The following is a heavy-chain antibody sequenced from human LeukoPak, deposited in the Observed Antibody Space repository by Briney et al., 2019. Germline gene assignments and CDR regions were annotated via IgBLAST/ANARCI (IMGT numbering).Heavy chain of an antibody. Sequence: SQTLSLTCAVSGGSIISGGYSWSWIRQPPGKGLEWIGYIYHSGSTYYNPSLKSRVTISVDRSKNQFSLKLSSVTAADTPVYYCARLVAATGNFDYWGQGTLVTVSS. CDR1: GGSIISGGYS. V-gene: IGHV4-30-2*01. J-gene: IGHJ4*02. D-gene: IGHD6-13*01. CDR3: ARLVAATGNFDY. CDR2: IYHSGST.